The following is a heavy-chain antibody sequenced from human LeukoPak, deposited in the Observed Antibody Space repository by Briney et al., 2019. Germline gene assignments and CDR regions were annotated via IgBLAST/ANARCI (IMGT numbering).Heavy chain of an antibody. CDR2: INAGNDNT. CDR1: GYTFTSYA. CDR3: ARDLGYCTGGTCYPNWFDP. Sequence: GASVKVSCKASGYTFTSYAMHWVRQAPGQRLEWMGWINAGNDNTKYSQKFQVRVTITRDTSASTAYMELSSLRSEDTAVYYCARDLGYCTGGTCYPNWFDPWGQGTLVTVSS. J-gene: IGHJ5*02. D-gene: IGHD2-15*01. V-gene: IGHV1-3*01.